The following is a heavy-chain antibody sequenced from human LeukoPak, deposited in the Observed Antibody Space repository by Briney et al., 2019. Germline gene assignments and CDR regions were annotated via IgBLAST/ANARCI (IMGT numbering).Heavy chain of an antibody. D-gene: IGHD1-26*01. Sequence: SETLSLTCTVSGGSMNSYYWSWIRQPAGKGLEWIGRIYTSGSTNYNPSLKSRVTMSVDTSKNQFSLKLSSVTAADTAVYYCARERVEAKNWFDPWGQGTLVTVSS. CDR3: ARERVEAKNWFDP. J-gene: IGHJ5*02. CDR1: GGSMNSYY. CDR2: IYTSGST. V-gene: IGHV4-4*07.